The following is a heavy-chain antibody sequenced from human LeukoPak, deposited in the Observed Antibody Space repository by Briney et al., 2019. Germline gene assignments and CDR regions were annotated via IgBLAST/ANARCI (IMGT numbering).Heavy chain of an antibody. J-gene: IGHJ6*02. CDR3: ARSYYHYGMDV. CDR1: GFSLRNSGMC. CDR2: IDWDDDK. V-gene: IGHV2-70*11. Sequence: SGPTLVHPTQTLTLTCTFSGFSLRNSGMCVSWIRQPPGKALEWLARIDWDDDKHYSTSLKTRLNISKDTSKNQVVLTMTNMDPVDTATYFCARSYYHYGMDVWGQGTTVTVSS.